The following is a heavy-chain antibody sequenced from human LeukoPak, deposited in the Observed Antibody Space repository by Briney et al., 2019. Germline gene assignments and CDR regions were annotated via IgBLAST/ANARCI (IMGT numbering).Heavy chain of an antibody. D-gene: IGHD5-24*01. J-gene: IGHJ4*02. CDR1: GFTFSSYS. CDR2: ISSSSYI. V-gene: IGHV3-21*04. CDR3: AKGRDGYNAFDY. Sequence: GGSLRLSCAASGFTFSSYSMNWVRQAPGKGLEWVSSISSSSYIYYADSVKGRFTISRDNAKNSLYLQMNSLRTEDTALYYCAKGRDGYNAFDYWGQGTLVTVSS.